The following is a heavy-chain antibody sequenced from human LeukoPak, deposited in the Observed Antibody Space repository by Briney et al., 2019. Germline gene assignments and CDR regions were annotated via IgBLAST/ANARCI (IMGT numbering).Heavy chain of an antibody. V-gene: IGHV3-23*01. CDR3: AKDATGYSSGGGYFDY. D-gene: IGHD6-19*01. CDR1: GFTFSSYA. Sequence: GALRLSCAASGFTFSSYAMSWVRQAPGKGLEWVSTISTAGYSTYYADSVTDRFTISRDNSENTLYLQMNSLRPEDTAMYYCAKDATGYSSGGGYFDYWGQGALVTVSS. CDR2: ISTAGYST. J-gene: IGHJ4*02.